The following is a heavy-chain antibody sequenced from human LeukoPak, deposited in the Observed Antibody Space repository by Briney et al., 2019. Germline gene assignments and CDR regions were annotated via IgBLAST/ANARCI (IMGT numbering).Heavy chain of an antibody. CDR3: VNRLPSY. J-gene: IGHJ4*02. D-gene: IGHD2-21*02. CDR2: INQDGSEE. Sequence: GGSLRLSCAASGFTFSNYWMSWVRQAPGKGLEWVAHINQDGSEEHYMDSVKARFIISRDNAKNSLYLQMNSLRVEDTAVYYCVNRLPSYWGQGTLVTVSS. V-gene: IGHV3-7*01. CDR1: GFTFSNYW.